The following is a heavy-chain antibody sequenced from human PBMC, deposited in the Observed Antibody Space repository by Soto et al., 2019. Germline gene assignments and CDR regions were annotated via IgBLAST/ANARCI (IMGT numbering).Heavy chain of an antibody. Sequence: ASVKVSCKASGYTFTGYYMHWVRQAPGQGLEWMGWINPNSGGTNYAQKFQGWVTMTRDTSISTAYMELSRLRSDDTAVYYCARDEGDYSDAFDIWGQGTMVTVSS. D-gene: IGHD5-12*01. CDR3: ARDEGDYSDAFDI. J-gene: IGHJ3*02. V-gene: IGHV1-2*04. CDR2: INPNSGGT. CDR1: GYTFTGYY.